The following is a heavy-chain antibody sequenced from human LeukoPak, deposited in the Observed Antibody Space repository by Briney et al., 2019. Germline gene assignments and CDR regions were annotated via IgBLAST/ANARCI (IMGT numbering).Heavy chain of an antibody. CDR3: MTYYDSSASRVDY. V-gene: IGHV3-48*01. CDR1: GFTFSSYS. J-gene: IGHJ4*02. CDR2: ISSSSSTI. Sequence: PGGSLRLSCAASGFTFSSYSMNWVRQAPGKGLEWVSYISSSSSTIYYADSVKGRFTISRDNAKNSLYLQMNSLRAEDTAVYYCMTYYDSSASRVDYWGQGTLVTVSS. D-gene: IGHD3-22*01.